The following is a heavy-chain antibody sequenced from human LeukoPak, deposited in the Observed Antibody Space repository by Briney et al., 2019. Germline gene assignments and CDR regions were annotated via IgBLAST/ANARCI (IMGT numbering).Heavy chain of an antibody. J-gene: IGHJ4*02. CDR3: ARDLSFGSLDF. V-gene: IGHV3-33*01. D-gene: IGHD1-26*01. Sequence: GGSLRLSCAASGFTLSSHGMHWVRQAPGKGLEWVALTWYDGTRENYADSVKGRFTISRDLSKNTLNLQMNSLRVDDTAVFYCARDLSFGSLDFRGQGTLVTVSS. CDR1: GFTLSSHG. CDR2: TWYDGTRE.